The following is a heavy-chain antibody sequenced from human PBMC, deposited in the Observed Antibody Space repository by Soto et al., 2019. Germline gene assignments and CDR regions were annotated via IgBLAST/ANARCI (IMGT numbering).Heavy chain of an antibody. CDR1: GYSISSGYY. J-gene: IGHJ5*02. CDR3: ARDPTYYYDSSGYLHNWFDP. CDR2: IYHSGST. V-gene: IGHV4-38-2*02. D-gene: IGHD3-22*01. Sequence: TSETLSLTCAVSGYSISSGYYWGWIRQPPGKGLEWIGSIYHSGSTYYNPSLKSRVTISVDTSKNQFSLKLSSVTAADTAVYYCARDPTYYYDSSGYLHNWFDPWGQGTLVTVSP.